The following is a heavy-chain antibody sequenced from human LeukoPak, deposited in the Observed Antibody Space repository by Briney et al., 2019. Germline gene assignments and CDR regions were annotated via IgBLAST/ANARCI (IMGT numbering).Heavy chain of an antibody. J-gene: IGHJ4*02. CDR3: MSAHGY. CDR2: ILPGGGES. CDR1: GYSFSTNM. V-gene: IGHV3-7*01. Sequence: SGGSLILSCVVSGYSFSTNMMTWVRRAPGKGLEWVATILPGGGESYRVDSVKGRFTISRDNAKNSLYLQMNILRAEDTAVYYCMSAHGYWGQGTRLTLTS.